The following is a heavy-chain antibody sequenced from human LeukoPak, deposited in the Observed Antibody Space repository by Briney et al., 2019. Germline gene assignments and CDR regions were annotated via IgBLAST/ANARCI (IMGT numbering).Heavy chain of an antibody. CDR2: IRYDGSNK. J-gene: IGHJ6*03. Sequence: AGGSLRLSCAASGFTFRNYGVHWVRQAPGRGLEWVAFIRYDGSNKFYADSVKGRITISRDNSKNTLYLQMNSLRAEDTAVYYCAKGYCSSTSCYRDYYYYMDVWGKGTTVTVSS. D-gene: IGHD2-2*02. V-gene: IGHV3-30*02. CDR1: GFTFRNYG. CDR3: AKGYCSSTSCYRDYYYYMDV.